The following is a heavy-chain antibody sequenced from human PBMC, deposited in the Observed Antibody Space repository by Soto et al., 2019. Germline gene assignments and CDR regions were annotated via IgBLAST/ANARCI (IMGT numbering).Heavy chain of an antibody. CDR2: ISRNSSYI. Sequence: GSLRLSCAASGFTFSSYSMNWVRQAPGKGLEWVSSISRNSSYIYYADSVKGRFTISRDNAKNSLYLQMNSLRAEDTAVYYCARDLHDYVSFRFDPWGQGTLVPSPQ. V-gene: IGHV3-21*01. CDR3: ARDLHDYVSFRFDP. J-gene: IGHJ5*02. D-gene: IGHD3-16*01. CDR1: GFTFSSYS.